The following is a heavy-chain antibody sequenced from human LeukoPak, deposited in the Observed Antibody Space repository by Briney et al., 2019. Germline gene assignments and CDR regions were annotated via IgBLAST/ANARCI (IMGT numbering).Heavy chain of an antibody. J-gene: IGHJ6*02. CDR1: GYTFTSYY. CDR3: ARQRPSSYYYGMDV. CDR2: INPSGGST. Sequence: GASVKVSCKASGYTFTSYYMHWVRQAPGQGLEWMGIINPSGGSTSYAQKFQGRVTMTRDTSISTAYMELSRLRSDDTAVYYCARQRPSSYYYGMDVWGQGTTVTVSS. V-gene: IGHV1-46*01.